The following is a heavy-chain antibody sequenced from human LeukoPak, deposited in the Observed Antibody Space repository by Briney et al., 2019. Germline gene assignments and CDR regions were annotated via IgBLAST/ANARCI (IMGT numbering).Heavy chain of an antibody. CDR1: GASISSYY. CDR2: IYYSGST. D-gene: IGHD5-18*01. CDR3: AVGYNYGYLDY. V-gene: IGHV4-59*01. Sequence: SETLSLTCTVSGASISSYYWSWIRQPPGKGLEWIGYIYYSGSTKYNPSLKSRVTISLDTSKNQFSLKLSSVTAVDTAVYHCAVGYNYGYLDYWGQGTLVTVSS. J-gene: IGHJ4*02.